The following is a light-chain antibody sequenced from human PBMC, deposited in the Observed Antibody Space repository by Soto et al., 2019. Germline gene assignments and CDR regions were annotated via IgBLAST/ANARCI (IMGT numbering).Light chain of an antibody. CDR3: QQYVSSPRT. J-gene: IGKJ1*01. V-gene: IGKV3-20*01. CDR2: GAS. Sequence: ENVLTQSPGTLSLSPGERATLSCRASQTVYNGYLAWHQQKPGQAPRLLIYGASSRATGIPDRFSGSESGTDFTLTISSLEPEDFAVYYCQQYVSSPRTFGQGTKVDI. CDR1: QTVYNGY.